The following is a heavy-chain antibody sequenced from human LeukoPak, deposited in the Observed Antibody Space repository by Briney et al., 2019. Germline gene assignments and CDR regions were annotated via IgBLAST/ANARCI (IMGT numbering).Heavy chain of an antibody. Sequence: GGSLRLSCAASGFTFSSYAMHWVRQAPGKGLEWVAVISYDGSDKYYADSVKGRLTISRDNSKNTLYLQMNSLRAEDTAVYYCARDGTSCYSGRSCYYYYYMDVWGKGTTVTVPS. CDR2: ISYDGSDK. J-gene: IGHJ6*03. D-gene: IGHD2-2*02. V-gene: IGHV3-30*01. CDR3: ARDGTSCYSGRSCYYYYYMDV. CDR1: GFTFSSYA.